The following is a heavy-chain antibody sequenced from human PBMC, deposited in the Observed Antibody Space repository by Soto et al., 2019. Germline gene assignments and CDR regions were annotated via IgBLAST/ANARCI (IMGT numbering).Heavy chain of an antibody. V-gene: IGHV1-69*13. CDR2: IIPIFGTA. D-gene: IGHD2-21*02. CDR1: GGTFSSYA. J-gene: IGHJ6*02. Sequence: ASVKVSCKASGGTFSSYAISWVRQAPGQGLEWMGGIIPIFGTANYAQKFQGRVTITADESTSTAYMELSSLRSEDTAVYYCVKVTPYYYYGMDVWGQGTTVTVS. CDR3: VKVTPYYYYGMDV.